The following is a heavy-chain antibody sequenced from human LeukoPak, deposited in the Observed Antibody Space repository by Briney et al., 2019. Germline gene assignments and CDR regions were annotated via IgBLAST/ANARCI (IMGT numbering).Heavy chain of an antibody. D-gene: IGHD3-10*01. V-gene: IGHV3-74*01. CDR2: INSDGSST. J-gene: IGHJ6*03. CDR1: GFTFSSYW. CDR3: ASFPPYYYGSGSYYYMDV. Sequence: PGGSLRFSCAASGFTFSSYWMHWVRQAPGKGLVWVSRINSDGSSTSYADSVKGRFTISRDNAKNTLYLQMNSLRAEDTAVYYCASFPPYYYGSGSYYYMDVWGKGTTVTVSS.